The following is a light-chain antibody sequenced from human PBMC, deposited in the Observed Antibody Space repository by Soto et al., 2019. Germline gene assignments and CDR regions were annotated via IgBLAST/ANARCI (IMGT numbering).Light chain of an antibody. Sequence: EMVLTQSPGPLSLSPGERATLSCRASQSVSSSYLAWYQQKPGQSPRLLIYGASSRATGIPDRFSGSGSGTDVTLTISRLEPEDFAVYYCQQYGSSCTFGQGTKRAIK. V-gene: IGKV3-20*01. CDR1: QSVSSSY. J-gene: IGKJ2*02. CDR2: GAS. CDR3: QQYGSSCT.